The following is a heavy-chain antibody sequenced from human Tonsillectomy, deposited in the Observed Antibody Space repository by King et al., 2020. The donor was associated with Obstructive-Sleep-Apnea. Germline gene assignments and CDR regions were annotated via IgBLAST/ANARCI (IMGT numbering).Heavy chain of an antibody. CDR2: ISWNSGSI. CDR3: AKDPGGIAVAGMYYFDY. Sequence: VQLVESGGGLVQPGRSLRLSCAASGFTFDDYAMHWVRQAPGKGLEWVSGISWNSGSIGYADSVKGRFTISRDNAKNSLYLQMNSLRAEDTALYYCAKDPGGIAVAGMYYFDYWGQGTLVTVSS. J-gene: IGHJ4*02. V-gene: IGHV3-9*01. D-gene: IGHD6-19*01. CDR1: GFTFDDYA.